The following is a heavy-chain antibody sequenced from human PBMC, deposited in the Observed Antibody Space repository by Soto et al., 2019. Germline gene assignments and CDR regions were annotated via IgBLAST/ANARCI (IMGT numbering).Heavy chain of an antibody. CDR3: VRSRQMESGNDYGLDV. CDR2: YHSGGST. V-gene: IGHV4-30-4*01. CDR1: GVSLNTADTW. Sequence: QVQLQESGSGLVKPSQSLSLTCTVSGVSLNTADTWWSWIRQSPGKGLEFIGYYHSGGSTYYAASFRRPVNISADTSNSQFSLKLSSVTVADTAVYFCVRSRQMESGNDYGLDVWGQGTTVTVSS. J-gene: IGHJ6*02. D-gene: IGHD1-1*01.